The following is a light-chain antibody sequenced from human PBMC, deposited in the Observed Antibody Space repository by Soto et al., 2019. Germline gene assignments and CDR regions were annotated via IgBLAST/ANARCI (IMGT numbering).Light chain of an antibody. CDR2: DAS. CDR1: QSVSSY. V-gene: IGKV3-11*01. J-gene: IGKJ2*01. Sequence: EIVLTQSPATLSLSPGERATLSCRASQSVSSYLAWYQQKPGQAPRLLIYDASNRATGIPARFSGSGSGTDFTLTNSSLEPEDFAVYYCQQRYTFGQGTKLEIK. CDR3: QQRYT.